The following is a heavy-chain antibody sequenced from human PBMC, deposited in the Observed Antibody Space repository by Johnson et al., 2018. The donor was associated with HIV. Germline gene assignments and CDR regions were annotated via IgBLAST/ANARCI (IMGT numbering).Heavy chain of an antibody. V-gene: IGHV3-48*03. Sequence: VQLVESGGGLVQPGGSLRLSCGASAFTFSSNDMKWVRQAPGKGLECLSYITSSGSSVYYADSVKGRFTISRDTARASLFLRINSLRADDSGVYYCARDATPWGGDYVGYTFDLWGQGTVVTVSS. CDR2: ITSSGSSV. D-gene: IGHD4-17*01. J-gene: IGHJ3*01. CDR1: AFTFSSND. CDR3: ARDATPWGGDYVGYTFDL.